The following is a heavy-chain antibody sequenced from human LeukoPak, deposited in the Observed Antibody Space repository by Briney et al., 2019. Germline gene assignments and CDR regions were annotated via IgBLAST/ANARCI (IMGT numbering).Heavy chain of an antibody. J-gene: IGHJ4*02. V-gene: IGHV4-34*01. CDR2: INQSGST. CDR1: GGSFSGYY. D-gene: IGHD3-22*01. CDR3: ARGYPLYDSSAYYHDY. Sequence: SETLSLTCAVYGGSFSGYYWNWIRQPPGKGLERIGEINQSGSTKYNPSLKSRVTISVDTSKSQFSLKLISVTAADTAVYYCARGYPLYDSSAYYHDYWGQGTLVTVSS.